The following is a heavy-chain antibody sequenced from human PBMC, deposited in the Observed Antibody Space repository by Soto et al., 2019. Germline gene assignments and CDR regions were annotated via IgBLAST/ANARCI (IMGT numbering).Heavy chain of an antibody. CDR1: GDSVSSNSAA. CDR2: TYYRSKWYN. J-gene: IGHJ4*02. Sequence: SQTLSLTCAISGDSVSSNSAAWNWIRQSPSRGLEWLGRTYYRSKWYNDYAVSVKSRITINPDPSKNQFSLQLNSVTPEDTAVYYCARVGGNGRYYDFLSGYSAYFDYCCPPTLVTVFS. CDR3: ARVGGNGRYYDFLSGYSAYFDY. V-gene: IGHV6-1*01. D-gene: IGHD3-3*01.